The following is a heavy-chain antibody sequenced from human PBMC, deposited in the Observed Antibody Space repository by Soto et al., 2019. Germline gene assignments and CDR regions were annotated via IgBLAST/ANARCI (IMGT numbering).Heavy chain of an antibody. CDR2: ISNDGSNK. CDR1: GFTLSSYC. V-gene: IGHV3-30*18. J-gene: IGHJ4*02. Sequence: QVQLVESGVGVVKPGRSLRLSCAASGFTLSSYCRHWVRQAPGKGLEWVAVISNDGSNKYYADSVKGRFTISRYNSKNTLYLQMNSLRSEDTSEYYFEKDSWDPAREWLSFRGQGTLVTVSS. D-gene: IGHD3-3*01. CDR3: EKDSWDPAREWLSF.